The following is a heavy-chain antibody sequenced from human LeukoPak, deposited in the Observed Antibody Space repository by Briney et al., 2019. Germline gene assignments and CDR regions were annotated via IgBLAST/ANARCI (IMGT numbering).Heavy chain of an antibody. CDR1: GFTFSSYA. CDR3: ARDRWLQFGPFDY. J-gene: IGHJ4*02. Sequence: GGSLRLSCAASGFTFSSYAMHWVRQAPGKGLEWVAVISYDGSNKYYADSVKGRFTISRDNSKNTLYLQMNSLRAEDMAVYYCARDRWLQFGPFDYWGQGTLVTVSS. V-gene: IGHV3-30-3*01. D-gene: IGHD5-24*01. CDR2: ISYDGSNK.